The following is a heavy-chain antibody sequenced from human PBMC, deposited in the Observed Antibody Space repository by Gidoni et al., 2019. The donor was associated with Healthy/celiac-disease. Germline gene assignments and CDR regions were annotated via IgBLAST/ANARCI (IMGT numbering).Heavy chain of an antibody. Sequence: QVQLQASGPALVKPSETLSLTCTVSGGSISSYYWSWLRQPPGKGLAWIGYIYYSGSTNYNPSLKSRVTISVDTSNNQFSLKLSSVTAADTAVYYCASGGSGSIYYYYYGMDVWGQGTTVTVSS. V-gene: IGHV4-59*01. CDR1: GGSISSYY. J-gene: IGHJ6*02. CDR2: IYYSGST. CDR3: ASGGSGSIYYYYYGMDV. D-gene: IGHD6-19*01.